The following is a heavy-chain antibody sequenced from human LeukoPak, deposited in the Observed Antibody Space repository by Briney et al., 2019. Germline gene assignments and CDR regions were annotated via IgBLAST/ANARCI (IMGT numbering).Heavy chain of an antibody. V-gene: IGHV4-34*01. Sequence: PSKTLSLTCAVCDGSFSGYYWSWIRQPPGKGLEWIGEINHSGSTNYNPSLKSRVTISVDTSKNQFSLKLSSVTAADTAVYYCARKDSYYFDYWGQGTLVTVSS. CDR3: ARKDSYYFDY. D-gene: IGHD2-15*01. J-gene: IGHJ4*02. CDR2: INHSGST. CDR1: DGSFSGYY.